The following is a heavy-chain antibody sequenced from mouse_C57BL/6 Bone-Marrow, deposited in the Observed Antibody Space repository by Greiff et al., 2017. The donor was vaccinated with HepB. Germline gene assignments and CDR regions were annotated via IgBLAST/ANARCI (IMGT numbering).Heavy chain of an antibody. CDR1: GFTFSDYG. D-gene: IGHD2-5*01. J-gene: IGHJ4*01. V-gene: IGHV5-17*01. Sequence: EVMLVESGGGLVKPGGSLKLSCAASGFTFSDYGMHWVRQAPEKGLEWVAYISSGSSTIYYADTVKGRFTISRDNAKNTLFLQMTSLRSEDTAMYYCAKNYSNIKHYAMDYWGQGTSVTVSS. CDR2: ISSGSSTI. CDR3: AKNYSNIKHYAMDY.